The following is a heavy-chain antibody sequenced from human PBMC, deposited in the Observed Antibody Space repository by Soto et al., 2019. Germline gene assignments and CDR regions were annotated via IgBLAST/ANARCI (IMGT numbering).Heavy chain of an antibody. J-gene: IGHJ6*02. D-gene: IGHD6-19*01. Sequence: ASVKVSCKASGYTFTSYGISWGRQAPGQGLEWMGWISAYNGNTNYSQKLQGRVTMTTDTSTSTGYMELRSLRSDDKAVSYRERNYNRGIAVAYGMHLWGQGTTVTVSS. V-gene: IGHV1-18*04. CDR1: GYTFTSYG. CDR3: ERNYNRGIAVAYGMHL. CDR2: ISAYNGNT.